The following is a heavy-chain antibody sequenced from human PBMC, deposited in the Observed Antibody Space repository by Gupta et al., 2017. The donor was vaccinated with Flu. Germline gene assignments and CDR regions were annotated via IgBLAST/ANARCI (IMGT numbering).Heavy chain of an antibody. Sequence: QVQMVQSGTGGKKPWGSLKVSWTGFGSNVINHYIHWVRQAPGQGLEWLGMIYPNGGTTSHAQKFQGRVSMTMDTSTTTVYMDLSSLTSEDTAVYYCTRDNEGFDYWGQGTLVTVSS. CDR2: IYPNGGTT. V-gene: IGHV1-46*01. J-gene: IGHJ4*02. CDR3: TRDNEGFDY. D-gene: IGHD2-8*01. CDR1: GSNVINHY.